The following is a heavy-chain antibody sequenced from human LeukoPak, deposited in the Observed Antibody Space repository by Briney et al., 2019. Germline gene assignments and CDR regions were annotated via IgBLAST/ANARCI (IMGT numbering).Heavy chain of an antibody. J-gene: IGHJ4*02. CDR3: ARQIAPKFMVRGAYNFDY. Sequence: SETLSLTCAVYGGSFSGYYWSWIRQPPGKGLEWIGEINHSGSTNYNPSLKSRVTISVDTSKNQFSLKLSSVTAADTAVYYCARQIAPKFMVRGAYNFDYWGQGTLVTVSS. CDR2: INHSGST. V-gene: IGHV4-34*01. D-gene: IGHD3-10*01. CDR1: GGSFSGYY.